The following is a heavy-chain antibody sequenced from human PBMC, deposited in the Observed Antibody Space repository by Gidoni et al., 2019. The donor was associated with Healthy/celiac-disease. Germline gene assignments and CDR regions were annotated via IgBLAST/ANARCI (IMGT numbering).Heavy chain of an antibody. J-gene: IGHJ3*02. V-gene: IGHV3-23*01. CDR1: GLPFSSYA. CDR2: ISGSGGST. Sequence: EVQLLESGGGLVQPGGSLRLSCAASGLPFSSYAMSWVRQAPGKGLEWVSAISGSGGSTYYADSVKGRFTSSRDNSKNTLYLQMNSLRAEDTAVYYCAKASSGYHDAFDIWGQGTMVTVSS. CDR3: AKASSGYHDAFDI. D-gene: IGHD3-22*01.